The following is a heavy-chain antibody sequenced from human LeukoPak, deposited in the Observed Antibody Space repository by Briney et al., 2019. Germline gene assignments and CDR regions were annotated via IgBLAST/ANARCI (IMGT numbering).Heavy chain of an antibody. D-gene: IGHD3-10*01. CDR1: GGSISSGSYY. CDR2: IYTSGST. J-gene: IGHJ4*02. V-gene: IGHV4-61*02. Sequence: SETLSLTCTVSGGSISSGSYYWRWIRQPAGKGLEWIGRIYTSGSTNYNPSLKSRVTISVDTSRNQFSLKLSSVTAADTAVYYCARVAGSGTEWGQGTLVTVSS. CDR3: ARVAGSGTE.